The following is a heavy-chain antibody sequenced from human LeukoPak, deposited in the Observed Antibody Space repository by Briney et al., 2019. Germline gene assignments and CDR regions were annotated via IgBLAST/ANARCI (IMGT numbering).Heavy chain of an antibody. V-gene: IGHV3-30*18. D-gene: IGHD3-10*01. CDR2: ISSDGKTE. Sequence: GGSPRLSCVASGFAFSSYGMHWVRQAPGKGLEWMAVISSDGKTEIYADSVRGRFTISRDNSKGTHYLLMNSLRSEDTAVYYCAKAQPTLISRSFDCWGQGALVTVSS. CDR3: AKAQPTLISRSFDC. J-gene: IGHJ4*02. CDR1: GFAFSSYG.